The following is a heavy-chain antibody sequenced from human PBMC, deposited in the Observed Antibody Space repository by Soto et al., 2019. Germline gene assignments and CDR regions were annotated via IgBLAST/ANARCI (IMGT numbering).Heavy chain of an antibody. CDR3: AKVGSYYEQFDHWYFDL. D-gene: IGHD3-22*01. CDR1: GFTFSSYA. CDR2: ITRSGDYT. V-gene: IGHV3-23*01. J-gene: IGHJ2*01. Sequence: EVQLLESGGGLVQPGGSLRLSCAASGFTFSSYAMTWVRQAPGKGLEWVSAITRSGDYTQYADSVKGRFTISIDTSKNTLYLQMISLRAVDTAVYYCAKVGSYYEQFDHWYFDLWGRGTLVTVSS.